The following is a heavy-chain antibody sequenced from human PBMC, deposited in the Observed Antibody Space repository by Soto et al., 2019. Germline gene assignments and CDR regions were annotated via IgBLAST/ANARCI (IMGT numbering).Heavy chain of an antibody. CDR3: ARQPERVGWFDS. V-gene: IGHV5-51*01. J-gene: IGHJ5*01. CDR1: GYSFTRNW. Sequence: VQLVQSGAEVKKPGESLKISCKASGYSFTRNWIIWVRQMPGKGLEWMGIMFPGDSDIRYNPPFQGQVTISADKSISTAYLQWSSLKASDTAMYYCARQPERVGWFDSWGQGTLVTVSS. CDR2: MFPGDSDI. D-gene: IGHD1-26*01.